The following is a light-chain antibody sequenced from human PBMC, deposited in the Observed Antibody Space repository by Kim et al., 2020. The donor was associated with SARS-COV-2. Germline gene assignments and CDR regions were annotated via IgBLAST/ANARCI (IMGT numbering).Light chain of an antibody. CDR2: RAS. CDR3: QQYNNWPLT. V-gene: IGKV3D-15*01. J-gene: IGKJ4*01. Sequence: VSPGERATLSCRASQSVSSNLAWYQQIPGQAPRLLIYRASTRATGIPARFSGSGSGTEFTLTISSLQSEDFAVYYCQQYNNWPLTFGGGTKVDIK. CDR1: QSVSSN.